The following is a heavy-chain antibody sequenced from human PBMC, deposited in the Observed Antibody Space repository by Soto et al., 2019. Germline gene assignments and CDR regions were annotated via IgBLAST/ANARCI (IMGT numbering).Heavy chain of an antibody. D-gene: IGHD3-16*01. V-gene: IGHV3-30*03. Sequence: QVQLVESGGGVVQPGRSLRLSCAASGFTFSSYAMHWVRQAPGKGLEWVAVISYDGSNHYYADSVKGRFTISRDNSKNTLYLQMSSLRPDDTAVYYCARGGVAYPAHFDSWGQGTLVTVSS. J-gene: IGHJ4*02. CDR3: ARGGVAYPAHFDS. CDR2: ISYDGSNH. CDR1: GFTFSSYA.